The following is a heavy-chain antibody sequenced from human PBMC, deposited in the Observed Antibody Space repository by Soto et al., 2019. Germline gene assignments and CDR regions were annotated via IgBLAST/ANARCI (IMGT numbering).Heavy chain of an antibody. D-gene: IGHD2-15*01. CDR3: SADRPDIGVGWWV. CDR1: GSGFLSSG. V-gene: IGHV1-58*02. J-gene: IGHJ6*02. Sequence: SVTVSCKASGSGFLSSGIQWVRQTHGQRLEWIGWIVVASGQTNYAQNFQERVAITRDTSTDTAYIELSGLSSEDTAVYYCSADRPDIGVGWWVWGQGTTVTVSS. CDR2: IVVASGQT.